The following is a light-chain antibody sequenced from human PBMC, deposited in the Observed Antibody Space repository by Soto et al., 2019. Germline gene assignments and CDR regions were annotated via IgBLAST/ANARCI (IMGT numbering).Light chain of an antibody. CDR1: SGSVASNF. J-gene: IGLJ1*01. CDR2: GDN. V-gene: IGLV6-57*02. CDR3: CSSGGSPTYV. Sequence: LTQPHSVSESPGKTVTISCTGSSGSVASNFVHWYQRRPGSAPTIVIYGDNQRPSGVPDRFSGSKSGNTASLTISGLKVEDEADYYCCSSGGSPTYVFGTGTKVTVL.